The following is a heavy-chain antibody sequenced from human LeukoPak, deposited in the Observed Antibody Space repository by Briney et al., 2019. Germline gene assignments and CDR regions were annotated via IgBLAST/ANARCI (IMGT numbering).Heavy chain of an antibody. V-gene: IGHV4-59*08. CDR1: GGSISSYS. J-gene: IGHJ4*02. CDR2: IYYSGST. D-gene: IGHD5-24*01. CDR3: ARHGMATNSFDY. Sequence: SESLSPTRTFSGGSISSYSWSWIRQPPGRGVEWIGYIYYSGSTNYNPSLKSRVTISVDTSKSQFSRKLSSVTAADTAVYYCARHGMATNSFDYWGQGTLVTVSS.